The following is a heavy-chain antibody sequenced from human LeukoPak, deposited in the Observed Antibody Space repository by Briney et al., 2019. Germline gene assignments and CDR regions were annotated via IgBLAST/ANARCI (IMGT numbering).Heavy chain of an antibody. V-gene: IGHV1-18*01. CDR3: ARDDNYGIFVNVDY. CDR1: GYTFTSYA. J-gene: IGHJ4*02. Sequence: GASVKVSCKASGYTFTSYAITWVRQAPGQGLEWMGWISAYNGNADYAQKFQGRVTMITETSTSTAYMELSSLRSEDTAVYYCARDDNYGIFVNVDYWGQGTLVTVSS. CDR2: ISAYNGNA. D-gene: IGHD4-11*01.